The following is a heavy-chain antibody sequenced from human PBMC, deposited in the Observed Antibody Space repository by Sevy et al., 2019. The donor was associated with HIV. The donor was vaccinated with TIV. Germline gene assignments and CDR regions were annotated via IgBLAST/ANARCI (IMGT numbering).Heavy chain of an antibody. CDR2: TYCRSKCYN. CDR3: ARENPGSLYYALDV. CDR1: GDSVSSNSAA. D-gene: IGHD7-27*01. Sequence: SQTLSLTCAISGDSVSSNSAAWNWIRQSPSRGLEWLGRTYCRSKCYNDYAVAVKSRITIDPDTSKNQFSLHLTSLTPKDTAVYYCARENPGSLYYALDVWGQGTTVTVSS. V-gene: IGHV6-1*01. J-gene: IGHJ6*02.